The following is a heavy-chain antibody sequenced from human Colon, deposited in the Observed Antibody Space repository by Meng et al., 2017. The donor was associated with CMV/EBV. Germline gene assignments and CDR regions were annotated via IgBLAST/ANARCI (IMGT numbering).Heavy chain of an antibody. D-gene: IGHD2-2*02. J-gene: IGHJ3*02. CDR2: IYYSGST. Sequence: SETLSLTCTVSGGSISSYYWSWIRQPPGKGLEWIGYIYYSGSTNYNPSLKSRVTISVDTSKNQFSLKLSSVTAADTAVYYCAREGGVVPAAIFAFDIWGQGTMVTVSS. V-gene: IGHV4-59*01. CDR1: GGSISSYY. CDR3: AREGGVVPAAIFAFDI.